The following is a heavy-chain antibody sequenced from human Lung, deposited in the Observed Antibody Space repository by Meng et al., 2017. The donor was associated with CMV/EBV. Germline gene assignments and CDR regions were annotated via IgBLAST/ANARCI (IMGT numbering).Heavy chain of an antibody. CDR3: ARLRSGFGPSRQWFRT. V-gene: IGHV3-20*01. J-gene: IGHJ5*02. D-gene: IGHD3-3*01. CDR2: INWNGNKK. CDR1: GFSFDDYD. Sequence: AGSLRLXCAASGFSFDDYDMTWVRQAPGKGLEWVSSINWNGNKKAYADSVKGLFIISSDNAKHFLYLQLNSLRADDTAFYHCARLRSGFGPSRQWFRTWGQGTLVTVSS.